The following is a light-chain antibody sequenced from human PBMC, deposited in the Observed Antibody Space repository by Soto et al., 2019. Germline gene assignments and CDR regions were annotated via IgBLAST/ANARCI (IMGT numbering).Light chain of an antibody. Sequence: EIVMTQSPATLSLSPGERATLSCRASQSVSSSYLSWYQQKPGQAPRLLIYGASTRATGIPARFSGSGSGTDFTLTISSLQPAEFAVYYCQQDYNLPPLTFGGGTKVEIK. CDR1: QSVSSSY. CDR2: GAS. J-gene: IGKJ4*01. CDR3: QQDYNLPPLT. V-gene: IGKV3D-7*01.